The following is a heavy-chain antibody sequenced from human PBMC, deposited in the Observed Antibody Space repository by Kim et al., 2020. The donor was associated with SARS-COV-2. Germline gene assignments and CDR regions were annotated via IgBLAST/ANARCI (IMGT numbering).Heavy chain of an antibody. D-gene: IGHD3-9*01. Sequence: FTISRDNSKNTLYLQMNSLRAEDTAVYYCARVLRYFDWLLVQDYYYGMDVWGQGTTVTVSS. J-gene: IGHJ6*02. V-gene: IGHV3-30*01. CDR3: ARVLRYFDWLLVQDYYYGMDV.